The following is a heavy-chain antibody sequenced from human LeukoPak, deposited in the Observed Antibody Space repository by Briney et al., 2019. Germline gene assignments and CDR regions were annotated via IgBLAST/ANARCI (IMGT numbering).Heavy chain of an antibody. CDR1: EFTFSNYA. CDR2: ITSGGSI. V-gene: IGHV3-23*01. D-gene: IGHD6-13*01. Sequence: PGGSLRLSCAVSEFTFSNYAMTWVRQAPGKGPEWVSTITSGGSIFYADSVKGRFAISRDNSKNTLYLQMNSLRVEDTAVYYCAKRPDYSTTWYYFDSWGQGTLVTVST. CDR3: AKRPDYSTTWYYFDS. J-gene: IGHJ4*02.